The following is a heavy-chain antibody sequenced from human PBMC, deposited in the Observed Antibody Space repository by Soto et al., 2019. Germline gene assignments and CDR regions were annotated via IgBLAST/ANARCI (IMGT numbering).Heavy chain of an antibody. J-gene: IGHJ5*02. V-gene: IGHV1-69*02. Sequence: ASVKVSCKASGGTFSSYTISWVRQAPGQGLEWMGRIIPILGIANYAQKFQGRVTITADRSTSTAYMELSSLRSEDTAVYYCAKNSPGGTWFAPGGRGPLVTVPS. CDR1: GGTFSSYT. D-gene: IGHD1-26*01. CDR3: AKNSPGGTWFAP. CDR2: IIPILGIA.